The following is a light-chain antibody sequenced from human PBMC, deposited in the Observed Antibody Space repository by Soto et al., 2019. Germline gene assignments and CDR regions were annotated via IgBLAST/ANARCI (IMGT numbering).Light chain of an antibody. Sequence: IVLTQSPGTLSSSPGERATLSCRASQSVSTSNLAWYQQKPGQAPRLLIYGASSRATGIPDRFSGSGSGTDFTLTISRLEPEDFAVYYCQQYGSSPQTFGQGTKVDIK. J-gene: IGKJ1*01. V-gene: IGKV3-20*01. CDR3: QQYGSSPQT. CDR2: GAS. CDR1: QSVSTSN.